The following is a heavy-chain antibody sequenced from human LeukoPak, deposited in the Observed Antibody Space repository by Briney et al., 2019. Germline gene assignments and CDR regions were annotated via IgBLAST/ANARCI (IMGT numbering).Heavy chain of an antibody. CDR1: GFTFSDYY. J-gene: IGHJ5*02. Sequence: PGGSLRLSCAASGFTFSDYYMSWIRQAPGKGLEWVSYISSSGSTIYYADSVKGRFTISRDNAKNSLYLQMNSLRAEDTAVYYCAREANLGYCSGGSCPNWFDPWGQGTLFTVSS. CDR2: ISSSGSTI. CDR3: AREANLGYCSGGSCPNWFDP. V-gene: IGHV3-11*04. D-gene: IGHD2-15*01.